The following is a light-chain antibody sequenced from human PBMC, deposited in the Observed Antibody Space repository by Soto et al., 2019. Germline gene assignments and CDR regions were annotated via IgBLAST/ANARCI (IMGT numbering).Light chain of an antibody. CDR2: GAS. CDR3: QQYGSSLFT. CDR1: QSVSSSY. Sequence: EIVFSPSPGPLSLSPGERATLSCRASQSVSSSYLAWYQQKPGQAPRLLIYGASSRATGIPDRFSGSGSGTDFTLTISRLEPEDFAVYYCQQYGSSLFTFGQGTRLEIK. V-gene: IGKV3-20*01. J-gene: IGKJ5*01.